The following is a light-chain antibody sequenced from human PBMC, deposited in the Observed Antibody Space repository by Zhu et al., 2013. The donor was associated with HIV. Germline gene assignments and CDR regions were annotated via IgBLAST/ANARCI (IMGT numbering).Light chain of an antibody. CDR2: DAS. V-gene: IGKV1-13*02. J-gene: IGKJ4*01. CDR1: QGISSA. CDR3: QQFNSYPLT. Sequence: AIQLTQSPSSLSASVGDRVTITCRASQGISSALAWYQQTPGKVPKLLIYDASSLESGVPSRFSGSGSGTDFTLTISSLQPEDFATYYCQQFNSYPLTFGGGTKVESK.